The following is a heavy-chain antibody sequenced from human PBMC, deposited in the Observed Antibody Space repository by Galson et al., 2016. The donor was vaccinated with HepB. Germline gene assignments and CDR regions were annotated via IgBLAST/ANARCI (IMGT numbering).Heavy chain of an antibody. Sequence: SLRLSCAASGFAFSTFGMHWVRHAPGKGLEYVSGISSNGISTYYADSVKGRYTISRDNSRSTLFLHMNSLRVEDTAVFYCVKDRVPLVRRVGIDWFDPWGKGTLVPVSS. D-gene: IGHD3-10*01. V-gene: IGHV3-64D*06. CDR3: VKDRVPLVRRVGIDWFDP. J-gene: IGHJ5*02. CDR2: ISSNGIST. CDR1: GFAFSTFG.